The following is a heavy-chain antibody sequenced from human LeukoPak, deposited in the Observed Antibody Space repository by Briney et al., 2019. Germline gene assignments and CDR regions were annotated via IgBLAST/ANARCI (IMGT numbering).Heavy chain of an antibody. V-gene: IGHV4-59*01. CDR3: ARVKYYYDSSGYSQNFDY. D-gene: IGHD3-22*01. CDR2: IYYSGST. Sequence: PSETLSLTCTVSGGSISRYYWSWIRQPPGKGLEWIGYIYYSGSTNYNPSLKSRVTISVDTSKNQFSLKLGSVTAADTAVYYCARVKYYYDSSGYSQNFDYWGQGTLVTVSS. CDR1: GGSISRYY. J-gene: IGHJ4*02.